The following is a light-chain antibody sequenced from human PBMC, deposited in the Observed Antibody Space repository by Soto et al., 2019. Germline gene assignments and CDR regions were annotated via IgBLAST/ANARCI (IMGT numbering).Light chain of an antibody. CDR3: HQYFRSPLT. V-gene: IGKV1-8*01. CDR2: EAS. Sequence: AIRLTQSPSSVSASIGDRVTITCRASQDINSYLAWYQQKPGKAPNLLIYEASILQRGVPSRFSGSISGTDFTLTVSGLQAEDVAIYYCHQYFRSPLTFGGGTKV. J-gene: IGKJ4*01. CDR1: QDINSY.